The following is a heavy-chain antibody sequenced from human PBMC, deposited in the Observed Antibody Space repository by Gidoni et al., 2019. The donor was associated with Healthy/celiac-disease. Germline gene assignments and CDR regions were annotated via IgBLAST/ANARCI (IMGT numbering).Heavy chain of an antibody. J-gene: IGHJ4*02. D-gene: IGHD6-19*01. CDR2: IYYSGST. V-gene: IGHV4-31*03. CDR3: ARARGSSGWTIDY. CDR1: GGSISSGGYY. Sequence: QVQLQESGPGLVQPSQTLSLTCTVSGGSISSGGYYWSWIRQHPGRGLEWLGYIYYSGSTYYNPSLKSRVTISVDTSKNQFSLKLSSVTAADTAVYYCARARGSSGWTIDYWGQGTLVTVSS.